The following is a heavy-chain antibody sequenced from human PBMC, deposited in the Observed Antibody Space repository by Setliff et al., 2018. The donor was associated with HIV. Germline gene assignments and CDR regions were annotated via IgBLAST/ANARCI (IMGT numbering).Heavy chain of an antibody. CDR1: GDSITRGGYY. V-gene: IGHV4-31*11. D-gene: IGHD3-10*01. Sequence: KPSETLSLTCAVSGDSITRGGYYWSWIRQFAGKGLEWIADIYYSGRINYNPSLKSRLTVSIDTSKNQFSLRLSSVTAADTAVYYCARLYDYYGHRLDYWGQGTKVTVSS. CDR3: ARLYDYYGHRLDY. J-gene: IGHJ4*02. CDR2: IYYSGRI.